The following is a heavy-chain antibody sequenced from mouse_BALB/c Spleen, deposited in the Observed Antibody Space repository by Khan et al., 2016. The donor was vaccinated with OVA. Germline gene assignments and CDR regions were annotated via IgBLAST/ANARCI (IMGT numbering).Heavy chain of an antibody. Sequence: IQLVQSGPELVKPGASVKMSCKASGYTFTSYVMHWLRQKPGQGLEWIGYIYPFNDDTKYNEKFKGKATLTSDKSSSPAYMELSSLTSEDSAVYYCAKNYRYDVYFDYWGQGTTLTVSS. CDR1: GYTFTSYV. D-gene: IGHD2-14*01. V-gene: IGHV1S136*01. CDR2: IYPFNDDT. J-gene: IGHJ2*01. CDR3: AKNYRYDVYFDY.